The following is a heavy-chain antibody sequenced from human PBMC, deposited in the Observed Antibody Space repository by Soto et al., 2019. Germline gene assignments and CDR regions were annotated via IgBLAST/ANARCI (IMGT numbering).Heavy chain of an antibody. V-gene: IGHV4-4*07. CDR1: GGSISSYY. D-gene: IGHD4-4*01. CDR2: IHTSGST. CDR3: ALTTVTYYYYYGMDV. J-gene: IGHJ6*02. Sequence: SETLSLTCTVSGGSISSYYWSWIRQPAGKGLEWIGRIHTSGSTNYNPSLKSRVTMSVDTSKNQFSLKLSSVTAADTAVYYCALTTVTYYYYYGMDVWGQGTTVTVSS.